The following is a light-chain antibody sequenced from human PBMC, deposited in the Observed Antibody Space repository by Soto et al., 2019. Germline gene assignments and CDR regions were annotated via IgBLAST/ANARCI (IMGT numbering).Light chain of an antibody. Sequence: IQMTQAPSTLSASVGDRVTITCRASQSISSWLAWYQQKPGKAPKLLIYDASSLESGVPSRFSGSGSGTEFTLTISSLQPDDFATYYCQQYNSYSSATFGQGTKV. J-gene: IGKJ1*01. CDR2: DAS. CDR1: QSISSW. V-gene: IGKV1-5*01. CDR3: QQYNSYSSAT.